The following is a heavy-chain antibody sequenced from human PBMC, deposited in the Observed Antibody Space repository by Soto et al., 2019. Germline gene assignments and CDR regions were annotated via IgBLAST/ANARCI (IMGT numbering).Heavy chain of an antibody. CDR1: GFTFSSYA. CDR3: AKAEFSGNYYGPFDV. D-gene: IGHD1-26*01. J-gene: IGHJ3*01. CDR2: ISTSG. Sequence: HPGGSLRLSCAASGFTFSSYAMSWVRQAPGKGLEWVSVISTSGDYADSIKGRFTISRDNSNNTLFLQMNSLRAEDTAVYYCAKAEFSGNYYGPFDVWGQGTMVTVSS. V-gene: IGHV3-23*01.